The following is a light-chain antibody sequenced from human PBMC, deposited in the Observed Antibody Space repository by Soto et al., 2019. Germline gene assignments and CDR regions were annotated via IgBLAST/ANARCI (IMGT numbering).Light chain of an antibody. V-gene: IGKV3-20*01. CDR1: QSISSGY. CDR3: QQYGGSPLVT. Sequence: ETVLTQSPGTLSLSPGERATLSCRASQSISSGYLAWYQQRPGQAPRLLISGASNSATGIPDRFSGSGSGTDFTLTISGLEPEDFAVYYCQQYGGSPLVTFGGGPKVEIK. J-gene: IGKJ4*01. CDR2: GAS.